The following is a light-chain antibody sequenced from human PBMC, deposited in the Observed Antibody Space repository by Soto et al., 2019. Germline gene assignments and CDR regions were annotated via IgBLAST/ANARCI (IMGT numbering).Light chain of an antibody. J-gene: IGKJ1*01. Sequence: DIQMTQSPPSLSASVGDRVTITCRASQSISTYLNWYQQKPGKAPKLLIHTAFRLQSGVPSRFSGAGSVTDFTLTINSLQPEDFATYFCQQSYSIPLTFGQGTKVEI. CDR3: QQSYSIPLT. V-gene: IGKV1-39*01. CDR2: TAF. CDR1: QSISTY.